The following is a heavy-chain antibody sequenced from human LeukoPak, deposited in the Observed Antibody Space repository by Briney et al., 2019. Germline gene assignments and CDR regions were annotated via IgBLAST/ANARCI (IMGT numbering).Heavy chain of an antibody. CDR3: ARDVFADSSGGSFDF. J-gene: IGHJ4*02. D-gene: IGHD3-16*01. CDR2: IWYEGSKK. CDR1: GFSFDTHG. V-gene: IGHV3-33*01. Sequence: PGGSLRLSCAASGFSFDTHGMHWVRQAPGKGLEWVAVIWYEGSKKYYADSVKGRSTISRDNSKKSLFLQMNSLRAEDTALYYCARDVFADSSGGSFDFWGQGTLVTVSS.